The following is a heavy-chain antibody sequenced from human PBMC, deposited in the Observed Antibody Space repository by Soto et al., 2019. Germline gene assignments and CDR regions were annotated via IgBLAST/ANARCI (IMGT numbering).Heavy chain of an antibody. J-gene: IGHJ5*02. V-gene: IGHV3-7*01. CDR3: ARDSSTIVLMVYEEPGPVPLGFDP. D-gene: IGHD2-8*01. CDR1: GFTFSSYW. Sequence: PGGSLRLSCAASGFTFSSYWMSWVRQAPGKGLEWVANIKQDGSEKYYVDSVKGRFTISRDNAKNSLYLQMNSLRAEDTAVYYCARDSSTIVLMVYEEPGPVPLGFDPWGQGTLVTVSS. CDR2: IKQDGSEK.